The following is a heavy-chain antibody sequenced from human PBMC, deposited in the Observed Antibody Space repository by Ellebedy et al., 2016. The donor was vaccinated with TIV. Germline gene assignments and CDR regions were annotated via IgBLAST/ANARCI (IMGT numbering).Heavy chain of an antibody. CDR3: AREPIVVVPAARVRWFDP. Sequence: SETLSLTXTVSGGSISSSSYYWGWIRQPPGKGLEWIGSIYYSGSTYYNPSLKSRVTISVDTSKNQFSLKLSSVTAADTAVYYCAREPIVVVPAARVRWFDPWGQGTLVTVSS. CDR1: GGSISSSSYY. V-gene: IGHV4-39*02. J-gene: IGHJ5*02. CDR2: IYYSGST. D-gene: IGHD2-2*01.